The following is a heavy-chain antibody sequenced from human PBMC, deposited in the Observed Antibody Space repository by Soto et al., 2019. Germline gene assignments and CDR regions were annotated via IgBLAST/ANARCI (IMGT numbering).Heavy chain of an antibody. CDR2: IYYSGST. CDR1: GGSISSYY. V-gene: IGHV4-59*01. J-gene: IGHJ2*01. D-gene: IGHD2-21*02. Sequence: QVQLQESGPGLVKPSETLSLTCTVSGGSISSYYWSWIRQPPGKGLEWIGYIYYSGSTNYNPSLKSRVTISVDTSKNQFSLKVSSVTAADTAVYYCARVGTAPYWYLDLWGRGTLVTVSS. CDR3: ARVGTAPYWYLDL.